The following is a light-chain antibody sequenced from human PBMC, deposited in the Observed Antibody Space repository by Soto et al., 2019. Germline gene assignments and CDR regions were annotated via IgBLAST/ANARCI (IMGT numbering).Light chain of an antibody. CDR2: GAS. J-gene: IGKJ3*01. V-gene: IGKV3-20*01. CDR1: QSVSSSY. Sequence: EIVLTQSPGTLSLSPGERATLSCRASQSVSSSYLAWYQQKPGQAPRLLIYGASSRATGVPDRLSGGGSGTDFTITISRLEPDDFAVYYCQQYGSSPLFTFGPGTKVDIK. CDR3: QQYGSSPLFT.